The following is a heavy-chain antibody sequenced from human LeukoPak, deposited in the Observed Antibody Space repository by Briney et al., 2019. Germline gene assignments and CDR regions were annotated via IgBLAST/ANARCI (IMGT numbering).Heavy chain of an antibody. CDR1: GGSISSGGYY. D-gene: IGHD4-11*01. CDR3: ARANYRIYYQY. Sequence: SSETLSLTCTVSGGSISSGGYYWSWIRQHPGKGLEWIGYIYYSGSTYYNPSLKSRVTISVDTSKNQFSLKLSSVTAADTAVYYCARANYRIYYQYWGQGTLVTVSS. J-gene: IGHJ4*02. V-gene: IGHV4-31*03. CDR2: IYYSGST.